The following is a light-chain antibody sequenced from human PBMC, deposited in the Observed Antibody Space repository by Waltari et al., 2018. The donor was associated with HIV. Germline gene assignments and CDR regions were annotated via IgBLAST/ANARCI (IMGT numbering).Light chain of an antibody. CDR2: SNY. J-gene: IGLJ3*02. CDR3: AAWDGNGHWV. CDR1: SSNIGSNP. Sequence: QSVLTQPPSASGAPGQRVTLPYSGTSSNIGSNPVIWYQQVPGTAPKVLIYSNYQRPSGVPDRFSGSKSGTSASLAISGLQSEDEADYYCAAWDGNGHWVFGGGTKLTVL. V-gene: IGLV1-44*01.